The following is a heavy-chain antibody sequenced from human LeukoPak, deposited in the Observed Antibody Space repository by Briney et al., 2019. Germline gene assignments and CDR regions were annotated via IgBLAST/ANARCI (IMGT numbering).Heavy chain of an antibody. Sequence: SETLSLTCTVSGGSISSSSYYWGWIRQPPGKGLEWIGSIYYSGSTYYNPSLKSRVTISVDTSKNQFSLKLSSVTAADTAVYYCARSIGGTYYYDSSGSPDNSYWYFDLWGRGTLVTVSS. J-gene: IGHJ2*01. CDR1: GGSISSSSYY. CDR3: ARSIGGTYYYDSSGSPDNSYWYFDL. V-gene: IGHV4-39*07. CDR2: IYYSGST. D-gene: IGHD3-22*01.